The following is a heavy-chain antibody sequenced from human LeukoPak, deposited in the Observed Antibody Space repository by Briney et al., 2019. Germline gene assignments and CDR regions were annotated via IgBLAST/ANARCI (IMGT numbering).Heavy chain of an antibody. D-gene: IGHD6-19*01. V-gene: IGHV4-39*07. CDR1: GGSISSGSYY. Sequence: SETLSLTCTVSGGSISSGSYYWGWIRQPPGKGLEWIGEINHSGNTNYNPSLKSRVTISIDTSKNQFSLKLSSVTAADTAIYYCARPFLRFSSGWHFDYWGQGILVTVSS. CDR2: INHSGNT. J-gene: IGHJ4*02. CDR3: ARPFLRFSSGWHFDY.